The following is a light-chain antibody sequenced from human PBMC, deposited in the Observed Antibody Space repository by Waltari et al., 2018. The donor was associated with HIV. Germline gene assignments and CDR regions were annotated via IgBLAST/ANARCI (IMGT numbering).Light chain of an antibody. Sequence: QSALTQPRSVSGSPGQSVTISCPGTSSDVGGYNYVSWYQQHPGKAPKRMSYDVSKRPSGVPDRFSGSKSGNTASLTISGLQAEDEADYYCCSYAGSYTHVVFGGGTKLTVL. V-gene: IGLV2-11*01. CDR3: CSYAGSYTHVV. CDR2: DVS. CDR1: SSDVGGYNY. J-gene: IGLJ2*01.